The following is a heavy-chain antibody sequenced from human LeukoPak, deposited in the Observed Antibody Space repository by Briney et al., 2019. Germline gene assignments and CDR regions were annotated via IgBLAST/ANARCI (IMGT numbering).Heavy chain of an antibody. V-gene: IGHV6-1*01. Sequence: SQTLSLTCAISGDSVSSNSAAWNWIRQSPLRGLEWLGRTYYRSKWYNDYAVSVKSRITINPDTSKNQFSLQLNSVTPEDTAVYYCARNNDYGDMDAFDIWGQGTMVTVSS. CDR1: GDSVSSNSAA. J-gene: IGHJ3*02. CDR3: ARNNDYGDMDAFDI. D-gene: IGHD4-17*01. CDR2: TYYRSKWYN.